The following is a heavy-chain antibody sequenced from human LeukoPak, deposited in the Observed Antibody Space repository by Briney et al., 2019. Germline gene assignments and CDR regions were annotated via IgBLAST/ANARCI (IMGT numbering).Heavy chain of an antibody. D-gene: IGHD5-18*01. Sequence: PSETLSLTCAVYGGSFSGYYWSWIRQPPGKGLEWIGEINHSGSTNYNPPLKSRVTISVDTSKNQFSLKLSSVTAADTAVYYCARHVGGYSYGYYYYYYMDVWGKGTTVTVSS. CDR3: ARHVGGYSYGYYYYYYMDV. CDR1: GGSFSGYY. V-gene: IGHV4-34*01. J-gene: IGHJ6*03. CDR2: INHSGST.